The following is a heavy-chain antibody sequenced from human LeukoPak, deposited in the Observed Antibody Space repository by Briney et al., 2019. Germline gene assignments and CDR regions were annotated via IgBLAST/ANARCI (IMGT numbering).Heavy chain of an antibody. V-gene: IGHV1-24*01. CDR3: ARDLALVVVPHPEQNYYYYGMDV. CDR2: FDPEDGET. Sequence: ASVKVSCKVSGYTLTELSMHWVRQAPGKGLEWMGGFDPEDGETIYAQKFQGRVTMTEDTSTDTAYMELSSLRAEDTAVYYCARDLALVVVPHPEQNYYYYGMDVWGQGTTVTVSS. D-gene: IGHD3-22*01. CDR1: GYTLTELS. J-gene: IGHJ6*02.